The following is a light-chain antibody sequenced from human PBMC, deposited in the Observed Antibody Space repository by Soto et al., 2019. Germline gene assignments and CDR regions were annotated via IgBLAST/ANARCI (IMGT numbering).Light chain of an antibody. CDR1: QGVTTN. Sequence: DIVMTQSPATLSVSPGERATLSCRAGQGVTTNFAWYQQKSGQSPRLLIYDVSIRATGVPARFSGTGSGTDFTLTISRLEPEDFAVYYCQQYGSSLWTFGQGTKVDI. J-gene: IGKJ1*01. V-gene: IGKV3-20*01. CDR2: DVS. CDR3: QQYGSSLWT.